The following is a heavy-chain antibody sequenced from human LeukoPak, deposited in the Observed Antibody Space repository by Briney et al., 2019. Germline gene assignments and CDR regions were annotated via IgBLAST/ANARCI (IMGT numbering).Heavy chain of an antibody. CDR2: IIPIFGTA. J-gene: IGHJ4*02. D-gene: IGHD1-26*01. Sequence: SVKVSCKASGGTFSSYAISWVRQAPGQGLEWMGGIIPIFGTANYAQKFQGRVTITADKSKSTAYMELSSLRSEDTAVYYCARLVGATSYYFDYWGQGTLVTVSS. V-gene: IGHV1-69*06. CDR3: ARLVGATSYYFDY. CDR1: GGTFSSYA.